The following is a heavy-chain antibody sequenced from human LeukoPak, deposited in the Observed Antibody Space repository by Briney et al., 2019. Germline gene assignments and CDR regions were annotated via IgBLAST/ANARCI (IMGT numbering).Heavy chain of an antibody. V-gene: IGHV4-39*07. CDR1: GGSISSSSYY. CDR3: ARARAGVWFGELLTPPNWFDP. J-gene: IGHJ5*02. Sequence: SETLSLTCTVSGGSISSSSYYWGWIRQPPGKGLEWIGSIYYSGSTNYNPSLKSRVTISVDTSKNQFSLKLSSVTAADTAVYYCARARAGVWFGELLTPPNWFDPWGQGTLVTVSS. CDR2: IYYSGST. D-gene: IGHD3-10*01.